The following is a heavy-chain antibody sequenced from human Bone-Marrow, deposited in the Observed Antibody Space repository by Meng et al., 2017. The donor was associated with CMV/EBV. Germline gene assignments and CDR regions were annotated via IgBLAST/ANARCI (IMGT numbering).Heavy chain of an antibody. CDR2: VNPNSGGT. D-gene: IGHD3-22*01. CDR3: ATCTESYYDSRGSFWNF. Sequence: ASVKVSCKTSGHTFSDYYLHWVRQAPGQGLEWMGWVNPNSGGTIYAQKFQGRVTMTRDTSISTAYMELSGLRSDDTAVYYCATCTESYYDSRGSFWNFWGQGTRVTVSS. V-gene: IGHV1-2*02. CDR1: GHTFSDYY. J-gene: IGHJ4*02.